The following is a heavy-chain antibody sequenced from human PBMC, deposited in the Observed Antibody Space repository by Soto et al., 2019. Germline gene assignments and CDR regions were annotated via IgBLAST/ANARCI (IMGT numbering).Heavy chain of an antibody. Sequence: GGSLRLSCAASGFTFSSYAMSWVRQAPGKGLEWVSAISGSGGSTYYAETVKGRFNISRDNCKNKLYLQMNSLRTEDTAVYYCAKDQVVVPAALDYWGQGTLVTVSS. D-gene: IGHD2-2*01. J-gene: IGHJ4*02. CDR1: GFTFSSYA. CDR3: AKDQVVVPAALDY. CDR2: ISGSGGST. V-gene: IGHV3-23*01.